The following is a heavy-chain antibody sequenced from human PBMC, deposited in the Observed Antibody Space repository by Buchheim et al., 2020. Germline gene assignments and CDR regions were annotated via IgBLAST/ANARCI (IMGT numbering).Heavy chain of an antibody. CDR2: IGGSSYRT. J-gene: IGHJ4*02. V-gene: IGHV3-23*01. D-gene: IGHD2-2*01. CDR1: GFTFSSYA. Sequence: EVQLLESGGGLVQPGGSLRLSCAASGFTFSSYASNWVRQAPGKGLEWVSGIGGSSYRTYYADSVKGRITISRDISKNTLYLQMNSLRAEDTAVYYCAKGACSSTSCYAGGYFDNWGQGTL. CDR3: AKGACSSTSCYAGGYFDN.